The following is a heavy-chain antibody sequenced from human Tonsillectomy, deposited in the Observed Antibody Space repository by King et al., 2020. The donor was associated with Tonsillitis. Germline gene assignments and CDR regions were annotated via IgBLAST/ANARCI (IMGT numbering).Heavy chain of an antibody. D-gene: IGHD3-22*01. CDR1: GFTFSSYG. CDR3: AKDSNYYDGSGEVGYY. J-gene: IGHJ4*02. V-gene: IGHV3-30*02. CDR2: IRYDGSNK. Sequence: VQLVESGGGVVQPGGSLRLSCAASGFTFSSYGMHWVRQAPGKGLEWVAFIRYDGSNKYYADSVKGRFTISRDNSKNTLYLQMNSLRAEDTAVYYCAKDSNYYDGSGEVGYYWGQGTLVTVSS.